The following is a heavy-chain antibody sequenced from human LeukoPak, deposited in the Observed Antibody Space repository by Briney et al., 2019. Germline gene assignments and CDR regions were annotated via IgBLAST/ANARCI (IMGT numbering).Heavy chain of an antibody. D-gene: IGHD2-2*01. CDR2: IKSDGSTI. Sequence: PGGSLRLSCEVSGFTFSSYWMHWVRQAPGQGPVWVSRIKSDGSTIRYADSVKGRFTISRDNVKNMLYLQMNNLRAEDTAVYYCVLRPRSSVDSVLDYWGQGTLVTVSS. V-gene: IGHV3-74*01. J-gene: IGHJ4*02. CDR1: GFTFSSYW. CDR3: VLRPRSSVDSVLDY.